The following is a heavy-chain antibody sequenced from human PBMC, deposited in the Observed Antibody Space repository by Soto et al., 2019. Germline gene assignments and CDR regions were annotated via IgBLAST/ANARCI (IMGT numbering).Heavy chain of an antibody. D-gene: IGHD2-8*01. Sequence: EVQLVESGGGLVQPGSSLRLSCAASGFIFDDNAMHWVRQAPGKGLEWVAGISWNGASKDYADSVKGRFTISRDNAKNSLYLQMKRLRPEDTAIYFCAQEMGYGIDVWGQGTTVTVSS. J-gene: IGHJ6*02. CDR2: ISWNGASK. CDR1: GFIFDDNA. CDR3: AQEMGYGIDV. V-gene: IGHV3-9*01.